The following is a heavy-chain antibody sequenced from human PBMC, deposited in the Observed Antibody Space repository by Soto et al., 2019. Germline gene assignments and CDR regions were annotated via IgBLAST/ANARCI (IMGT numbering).Heavy chain of an antibody. CDR2: IYSGGYT. Sequence: EVQLVESGGGLIQPGGSLRLSCAVSGFTVSNNYMSWVRQAPGKGLEGVSVIYSGGYTAYGDSVKGRFTISRDNSKNTLSLKTSGRGAADRAVYYGAAHPGGGGYGGQGTLVTVSS. CDR3: AAHPGGGGY. CDR1: GFTVSNNY. J-gene: IGHJ4*02. V-gene: IGHV3-53*01. D-gene: IGHD3-10*01.